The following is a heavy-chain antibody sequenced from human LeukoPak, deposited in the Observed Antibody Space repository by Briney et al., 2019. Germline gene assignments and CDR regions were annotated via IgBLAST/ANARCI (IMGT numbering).Heavy chain of an antibody. D-gene: IGHD3-22*01. J-gene: IGHJ4*02. CDR3: GRPYYYDSSGYSYYFDY. CDR1: GCTFSSYA. CDR2: IIPIFGTA. Sequence: SVKVSCKASGCTFSSYAISWVRQAPGQGLELMGGIIPIFGTANYAQKFQGRGTITADESTSTAYMELRSLRSEDTAVYYCGRPYYYDSSGYSYYFDYWGQGTLVTVSS. V-gene: IGHV1-69*01.